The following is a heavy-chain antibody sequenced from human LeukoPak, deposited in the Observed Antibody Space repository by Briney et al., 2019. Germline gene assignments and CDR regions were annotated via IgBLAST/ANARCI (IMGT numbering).Heavy chain of an antibody. CDR2: IYYSGST. V-gene: IGHV4-59*08. J-gene: IGHJ6*02. CDR1: GGSISSYY. CDR3: ARSGILTGYYNDYYYYGMDV. Sequence: SETLSLTCTVSGGSISSYYWSWIRQPPEKGLEWIGYIYYSGSTNYNPSLKSRVTISVDTSKNQFSLKLSSVTAADTAVYYCARSGILTGYYNDYYYYGMDVWGQGTTVTVSS. D-gene: IGHD3-9*01.